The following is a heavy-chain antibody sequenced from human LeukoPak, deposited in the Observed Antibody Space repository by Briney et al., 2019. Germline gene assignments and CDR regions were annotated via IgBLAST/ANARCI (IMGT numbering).Heavy chain of an antibody. J-gene: IGHJ3*02. D-gene: IGHD5-18*01. CDR2: ISSSSSYI. CDR3: ARAGIQLWSRGAFDI. Sequence: GGALRLSCAASGFTFSSYSMNWVRQAPGNGLEWVSSISSSSSYIYYADSVKGRFTISRDNAKNSLYLQMNSLRAEDTAVYYCARAGIQLWSRGAFDIWGQGTMVTVSS. V-gene: IGHV3-21*01. CDR1: GFTFSSYS.